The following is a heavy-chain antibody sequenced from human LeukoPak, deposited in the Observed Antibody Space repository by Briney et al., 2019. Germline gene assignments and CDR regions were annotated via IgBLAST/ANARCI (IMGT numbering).Heavy chain of an antibody. V-gene: IGHV3-23*01. CDR1: GFTFNNYA. D-gene: IGHD4-17*01. J-gene: IGHJ4*02. CDR2: ISGGGETT. Sequence: GGSLRLSCAASGFTFNNYAMNWVRQAPGKGLEWVSSISGGGETTYYADSAKGRFTISRDNSQNTLYLQMNSLRAEDTAVYYCARDYADYVGYFFFDYWGQETLVTVSS. CDR3: ARDYADYVGYFFFDY.